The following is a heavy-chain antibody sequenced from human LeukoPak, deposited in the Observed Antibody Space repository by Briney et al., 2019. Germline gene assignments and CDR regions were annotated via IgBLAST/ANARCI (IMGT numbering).Heavy chain of an antibody. J-gene: IGHJ4*02. CDR3: ARASKYYYDSSGYFDY. Sequence: SETLSLTCTVSGGSISSGGYYWSWIRQHPGKGLEWIGYIYYSGSTYYNPSLKSRVTISVDTSKNQFSLKLSSVTAADTAVYYCARASKYYYDSSGYFDYWGQGTLVHVSS. V-gene: IGHV4-31*03. D-gene: IGHD3-22*01. CDR2: IYYSGST. CDR1: GGSISSGGYY.